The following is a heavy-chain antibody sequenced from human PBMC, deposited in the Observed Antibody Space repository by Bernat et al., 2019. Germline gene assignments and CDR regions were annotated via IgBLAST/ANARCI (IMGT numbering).Heavy chain of an antibody. V-gene: IGHV2-5*02. Sequence: QITLKESGPTLVKPTQTLTLTCTFSGFSLSTSGVGVGWIRQPPGKALEWLALIYWDDDKRYSPSLKSRLTITKDTSKNQVVLTMTNMDPVDTATYYCAHSTAWDIVAQPFDYWGQGTLDTVSS. J-gene: IGHJ4*02. CDR3: AHSTAWDIVAQPFDY. CDR1: GFSLSTSGVG. CDR2: IYWDDDK. D-gene: IGHD5-12*01.